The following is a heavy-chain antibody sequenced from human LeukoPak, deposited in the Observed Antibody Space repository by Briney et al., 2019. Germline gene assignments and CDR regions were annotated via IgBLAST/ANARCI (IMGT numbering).Heavy chain of an antibody. CDR1: GFTFSSYG. Sequence: QSGGSLRPSCAASGFTFSSYGMHWVRQAPGKGLEWVAFIRYDGSNKYYADSVKGRFTISRDNSKNTLYLQMNSLRAEDTAVYYCAREIKTAMVMGVVVYWCQGTLVTVSS. V-gene: IGHV3-30*02. CDR2: IRYDGSNK. CDR3: AREIKTAMVMGVVVY. D-gene: IGHD5-18*01. J-gene: IGHJ4*02.